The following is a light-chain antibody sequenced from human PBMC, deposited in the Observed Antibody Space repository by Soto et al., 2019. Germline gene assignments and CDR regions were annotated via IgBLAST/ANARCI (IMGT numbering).Light chain of an antibody. CDR3: QQYNSWPLT. CDR1: QIISSTY. V-gene: IGKV3-20*01. Sequence: DIVLTQSPGTLSLSPGERATLSCRASQIISSTYLGWYQQKPGQAPRLLIYGASSRATGIPDRFSGSGSGTDFTLTISRLEPEDFAVYYCQQYNSWPLTFGGGTKVEIK. J-gene: IGKJ4*01. CDR2: GAS.